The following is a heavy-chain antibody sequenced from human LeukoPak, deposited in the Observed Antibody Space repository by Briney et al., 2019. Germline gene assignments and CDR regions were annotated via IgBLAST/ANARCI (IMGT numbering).Heavy chain of an antibody. D-gene: IGHD3-22*01. CDR3: ARAYDSSGYYLPYFDY. CDR2: ISAYNGNT. CDR1: GYTFTSYG. J-gene: IGHJ4*02. Sequence: ASVKVSCKASGYTFTSYGISWVRQAPGQGLEWMGWISAYNGNTNYAQKLQGRVTMTTDTSTSTAYMELRSLRSDDTAVYYCARAYDSSGYYLPYFDYWGQGTLVTVSS. V-gene: IGHV1-18*01.